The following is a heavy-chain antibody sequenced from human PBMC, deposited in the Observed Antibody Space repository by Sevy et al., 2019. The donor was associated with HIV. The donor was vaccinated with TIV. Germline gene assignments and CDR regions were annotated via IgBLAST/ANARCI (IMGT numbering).Heavy chain of an antibody. CDR3: ASTDYYDSDGYYLYAFDI. Sequence: ASVKVSCKAFGGTFSSYAISWVRQAPGQGLEWMGGFIPISATANYAQKFQGRVTITADESTSTAYMEMSGLRSEDTAVYYCASTDYYDSDGYYLYAFDIWGQGTVVTVSS. J-gene: IGHJ3*02. D-gene: IGHD3-22*01. CDR2: FIPISATA. V-gene: IGHV1-69*13. CDR1: GGTFSSYA.